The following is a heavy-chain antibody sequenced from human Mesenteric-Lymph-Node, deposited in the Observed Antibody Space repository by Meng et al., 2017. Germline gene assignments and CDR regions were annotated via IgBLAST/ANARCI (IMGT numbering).Heavy chain of an antibody. J-gene: IGHJ4*02. Sequence: GGSLRLSCAASGFTFDDYTMHWVRQAPGKGLEWVSLISWDGGSTYYADSVKGRFTISRDNSKNSLYLQMNSLRTEDTAVYYCTGGRGGSAPSDYWGQGTLVTVSS. D-gene: IGHD1-26*01. CDR3: TGGRGGSAPSDY. CDR2: ISWDGGST. V-gene: IGHV3-43*01. CDR1: GFTFDDYT.